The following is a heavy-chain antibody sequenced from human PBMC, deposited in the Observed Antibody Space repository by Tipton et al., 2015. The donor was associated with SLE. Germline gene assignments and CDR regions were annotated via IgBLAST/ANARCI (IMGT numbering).Heavy chain of an antibody. J-gene: IGHJ4*02. CDR3: ARGPSIPYSSSWYGIDY. V-gene: IGHV4-59*01. CDR1: GGSISSYY. Sequence: TLSLTCTVSGGSISSYYWSWIRQPPGKGLEWIGYIYYSGSTNYNPSLKSRVTISVDTSKNQFSLKLSSVTPADTAVYYCARGPSIPYSSSWYGIDYWGQGTLVTVSS. CDR2: IYYSGST. D-gene: IGHD6-13*01.